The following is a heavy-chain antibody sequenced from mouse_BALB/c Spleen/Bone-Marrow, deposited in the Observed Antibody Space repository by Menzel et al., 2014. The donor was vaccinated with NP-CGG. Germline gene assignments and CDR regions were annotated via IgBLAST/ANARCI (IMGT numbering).Heavy chain of an antibody. J-gene: IGHJ4*01. D-gene: IGHD2-4*01. CDR2: ISSGSSTI. Sequence: EVQLQQSGGGLVQPGGSRKLSCAASGFTFSSFGMHWVRQAPEKGLEWVAYISSGSSTIYYADTVKGRFTISRDNPKNSLFLQMTSLRSDDTAMYYCARSPYDYAAMDYWGQGTSVTVSS. V-gene: IGHV5-17*02. CDR1: GFTFSSFG. CDR3: ARSPYDYAAMDY.